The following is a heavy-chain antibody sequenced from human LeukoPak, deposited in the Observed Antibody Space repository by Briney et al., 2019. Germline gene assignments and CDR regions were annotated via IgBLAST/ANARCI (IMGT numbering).Heavy chain of an antibody. CDR3: ARGLLLGWGLIDY. CDR2: ISAYNGNT. CDR1: GYTFTGYY. J-gene: IGHJ4*02. D-gene: IGHD3-16*01. Sequence: ASVKVSCKASGYTFTGYYMHWVRQAPGQGLEWMGWISAYNGNTNYAQRLQGRVTMTTDTSTSTAYMELRSLRSDDTAVYYCARGLLLGWGLIDYWGQGTLVTVSS. V-gene: IGHV1-18*04.